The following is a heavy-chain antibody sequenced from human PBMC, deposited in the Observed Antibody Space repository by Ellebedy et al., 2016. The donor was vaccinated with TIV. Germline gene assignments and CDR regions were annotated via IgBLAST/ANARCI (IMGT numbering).Heavy chain of an antibody. CDR3: AKDRVPDGRWNFDF. CDR1: GFTFSTYT. V-gene: IGHV3-23*01. J-gene: IGHJ4*02. Sequence: PGGSLRLSCAASGFTFSTYTMNWVLQAPGKGLEWVSGVFPDGTSTYYANSVKGRFTISRDNSKNTLFLQMDSVRADDTAVYYCAKDRVPDGRWNFDFWGQGTLVTVSS. D-gene: IGHD4-23*01. CDR2: VFPDGTST.